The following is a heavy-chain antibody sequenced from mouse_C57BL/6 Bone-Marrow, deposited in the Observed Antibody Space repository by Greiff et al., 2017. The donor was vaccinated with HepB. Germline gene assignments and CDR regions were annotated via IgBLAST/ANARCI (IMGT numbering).Heavy chain of an antibody. V-gene: IGHV5-12*01. Sequence: EVQRVESGGGLVQPGGSLKLSCAASGFTFSDYYMYWVRQTPEKRLEWVAYISNGGGSTYYPDTVKGRFTISRDNAKNTLYLQMSRLKSEDTAMYYCARHHYGRSSEYFDVWGTGTTVTVSS. CDR1: GFTFSDYY. CDR2: ISNGGGST. J-gene: IGHJ1*03. D-gene: IGHD1-1*01. CDR3: ARHHYGRSSEYFDV.